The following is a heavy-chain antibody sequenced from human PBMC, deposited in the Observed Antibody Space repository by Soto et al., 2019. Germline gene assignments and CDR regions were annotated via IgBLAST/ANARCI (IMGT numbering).Heavy chain of an antibody. D-gene: IGHD6-13*01. CDR3: AHRRSGQQLVRDDFDY. V-gene: IGHV2-5*02. CDR1: GFSLSTSGVG. Sequence: SGPTLVNPTQTLTLTCPFSGFSLSTSGVGVGWIRQPPGKALEWLALIYWDDDKRYSPSLKSRLTITKDTSKNQVVLTMTNMDPVDTATYYCAHRRSGQQLVRDDFDYWGQGTLVTSPQ. CDR2: IYWDDDK. J-gene: IGHJ4*02.